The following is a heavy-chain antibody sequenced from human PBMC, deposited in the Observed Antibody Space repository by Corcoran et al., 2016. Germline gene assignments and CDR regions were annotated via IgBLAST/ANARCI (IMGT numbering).Heavy chain of an antibody. CDR3: ARVGVGASNPFDY. V-gene: IGHV4-59*01. J-gene: IGHJ4*02. Sequence: QVQLQESGPGLVKPSETLSLTCTVSGGSISSYYWSWIRQPPGKGLEWIGYIYYSGSTNYNPSLKSRVTISVDTSKNQFSLKLSSVTAADTAVYYCARVGVGASNPFDYWGQGTLVTVSS. CDR2: IYYSGST. D-gene: IGHD1-26*01. CDR1: GGSISSYY.